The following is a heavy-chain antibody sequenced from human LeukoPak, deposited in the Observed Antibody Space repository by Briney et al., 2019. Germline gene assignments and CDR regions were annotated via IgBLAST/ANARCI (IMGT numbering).Heavy chain of an antibody. V-gene: IGHV3-66*01. J-gene: IGHJ4*02. CDR3: ARALRDGYNRGIDY. CDR1: GFTVSSNY. CDR2: TYSGGSI. D-gene: IGHD5-24*01. Sequence: GGSLRPSCAASGFTVSSNYMTWVRQAPGKGLEWVSVTYSGGSILYADSVKGRFTISRDNSKSTLYLQMNSLRAEDTAVYYCARALRDGYNRGIDYWGQGTLVTVSS.